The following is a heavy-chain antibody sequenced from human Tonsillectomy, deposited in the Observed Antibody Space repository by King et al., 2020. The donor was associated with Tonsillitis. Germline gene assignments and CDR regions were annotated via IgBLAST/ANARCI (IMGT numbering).Heavy chain of an antibody. V-gene: IGHV4-4*07. CDR3: TRSKQDYYDSSGFGY. J-gene: IGHJ4*02. CDR2: IYARGST. D-gene: IGHD3-22*01. Sequence: QLQESGPGMVKPSETLSLTCTVSGGSISSYYWSWIRQPAGKGLEWIGRIYARGSTNYNPSLRRWVTMSVDTSTSPCSLKLSSVTAADTAVYYCTRSKQDYYDSSGFGYWGQGTLVTVSS. CDR1: GGSISSYY.